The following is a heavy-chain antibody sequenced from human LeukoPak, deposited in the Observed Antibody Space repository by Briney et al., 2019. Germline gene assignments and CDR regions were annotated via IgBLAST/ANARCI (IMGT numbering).Heavy chain of an antibody. Sequence: SETLSLTGTVSGGSSSSGSDYWIWIRQLAVKRIEWIGHIYTSGRTTYTPSLKSRVTISVATSKNQFSLKLTSVTAADTAVYYCARDPAYYYDSSAYWRWGQGTLVTVSS. CDR2: IYTSGRT. D-gene: IGHD3-22*01. J-gene: IGHJ4*02. CDR3: ARDPAYYYDSSAYWR. CDR1: GGSSSSGSDY. V-gene: IGHV4-61*09.